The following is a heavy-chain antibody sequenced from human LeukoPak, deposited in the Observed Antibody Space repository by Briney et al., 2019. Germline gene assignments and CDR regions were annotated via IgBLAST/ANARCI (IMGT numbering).Heavy chain of an antibody. CDR1: GGSISSYY. CDR2: IYYGGST. D-gene: IGHD5-24*01. V-gene: IGHV4-59*01. Sequence: SETLSLTCTVSGGSISSYYWSWIRQPPGKGLEWIGYIYYGGSTNYNPSLKSRVTISVDTSKNQFSLKLSSVTAADTAVYYCARARDGYNHLYYFDYWGQGTLVTVSS. CDR3: ARARDGYNHLYYFDY. J-gene: IGHJ4*02.